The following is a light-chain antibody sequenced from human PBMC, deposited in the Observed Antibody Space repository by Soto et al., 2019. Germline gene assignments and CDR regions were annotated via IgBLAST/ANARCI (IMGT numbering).Light chain of an antibody. CDR3: QQYNTFLT. CDR1: QTISSW. V-gene: IGKV1-5*01. CDR2: DVS. Sequence: DIQMTQSPSTLSGSVGDRVTITCRASQTISSWLAWYQQKPGKAPKLLIYDVSSLESGVPSRFSGSGSGTEFTLTISSLQPDDSASYYGQQYNTFLTFXQGTKVDI. J-gene: IGKJ1*01.